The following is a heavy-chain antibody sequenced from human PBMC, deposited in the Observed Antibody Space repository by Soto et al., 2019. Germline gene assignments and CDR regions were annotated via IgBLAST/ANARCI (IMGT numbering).Heavy chain of an antibody. CDR1: GFSISTYG. V-gene: IGHV3-23*01. CDR3: ARWNGYGDS. Sequence: GGSLRLSCAASGFSISTYGVTWVRQAPGKGLEWVSGFSGSSGNTYYADSVKGRFTISRGNSKNTVYLQMNSLRAEDTAVYYCARWNGYGDSWGQGTLVT. CDR2: FSGSSGNT. J-gene: IGHJ4*02. D-gene: IGHD1-1*01.